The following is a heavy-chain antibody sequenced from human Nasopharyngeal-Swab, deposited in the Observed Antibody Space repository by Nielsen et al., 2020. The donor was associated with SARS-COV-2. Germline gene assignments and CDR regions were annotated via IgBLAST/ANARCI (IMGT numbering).Heavy chain of an antibody. CDR2: IYHSGST. D-gene: IGHD1-20*01. Sequence: WIRQPPGKGLEWIGSIYHSGSTYYNPSLKSQVTISVDTSKNQFSLKLSSVTAADTAVYYCARVSVMYNWKGVVDYWGQGTLVTVSS. CDR3: ARVSVMYNWKGVVDY. V-gene: IGHV4-38-2*02. J-gene: IGHJ4*02.